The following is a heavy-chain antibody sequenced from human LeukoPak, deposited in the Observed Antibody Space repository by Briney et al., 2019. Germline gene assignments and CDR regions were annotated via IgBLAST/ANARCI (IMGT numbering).Heavy chain of an antibody. CDR2: IRYDGSNK. V-gene: IGHV3-30*02. CDR1: GFTFSSYG. Sequence: PGGSLRLSCAASGFTFSSYGMHWVRQAPGKGLEWVAFIRYDGSNKYYADSVKGRFTISRDNSKNTQYLQMNSLGVEDTAVYYCAKARRFLECDFDYWGQGTLVTVSS. J-gene: IGHJ4*02. CDR3: AKARRFLECDFDY. D-gene: IGHD3-3*01.